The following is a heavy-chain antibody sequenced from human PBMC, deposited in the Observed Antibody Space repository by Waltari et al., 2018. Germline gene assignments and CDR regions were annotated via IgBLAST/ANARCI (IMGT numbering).Heavy chain of an antibody. Sequence: EVEVVGSGGGLVQPGESPRPSCAPSGFAFSSSWISWLRQAPGQGLEWVANIKEDGSAQYYLDSVRGRFTISRDNTKNSLFLQMNSLRAEDTAVYFCARATNHAFDNWGQGTLVTVSS. J-gene: IGHJ4*02. V-gene: IGHV3-7*01. CDR1: GFAFSSSW. CDR2: IKEDGSAQ. CDR3: ARATNHAFDN.